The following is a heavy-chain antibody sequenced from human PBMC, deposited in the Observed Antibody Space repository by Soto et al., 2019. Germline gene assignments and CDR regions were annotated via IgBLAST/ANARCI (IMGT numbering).Heavy chain of an antibody. CDR1: GFTFSSYG. J-gene: IGHJ4*02. Sequence: PGGSLRLSCAASGFTFSSYGMTWVRQAPGKGLEWVSFSSATGAGTYYADSVKGRFTISRDNSKNTLYLQMNSLRAEDTAVYYCAKAGEPYYFDYWGQGTLVTISS. D-gene: IGHD1-26*01. CDR3: AKAGEPYYFDY. V-gene: IGHV3-23*01. CDR2: SSATGAGT.